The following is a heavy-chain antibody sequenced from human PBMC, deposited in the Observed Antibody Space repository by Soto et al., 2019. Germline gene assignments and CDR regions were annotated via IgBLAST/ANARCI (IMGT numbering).Heavy chain of an antibody. CDR1: GGSISSGDYY. V-gene: IGHV4-30-4*01. D-gene: IGHD6-6*01. Sequence: TSETLSLTCTVSGGSISSGDYYWSWIRQPPGKGLEWIGYINYSGSTYYNPSLKSRVTISVDTSKNQVSLKLSSVTAADTAVEYCAASGPYYYYGMDVWGQGTTVTVSS. CDR3: AASGPYYYYGMDV. J-gene: IGHJ6*02. CDR2: INYSGST.